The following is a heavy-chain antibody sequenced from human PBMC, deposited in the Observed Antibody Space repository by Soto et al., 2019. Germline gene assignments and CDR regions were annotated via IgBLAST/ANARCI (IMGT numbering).Heavy chain of an antibody. J-gene: IGHJ6*02. CDR3: ARGPVLRYFDWSPYGMDG. CDR2: MNPNSGNT. D-gene: IGHD3-9*01. Sequence: QVQLVPSGAEVKKPGASVKVSCKASGYTFTSYDINWVRQATGQGLEWMGWMNPNSGNTGYAQKLQGRVTIPRNTSRSTAYMELSSLRSEYTAVYYFARGPVLRYFDWSPYGMDGWGQGTTVTVSS. CDR1: GYTFTSYD. V-gene: IGHV1-8*01.